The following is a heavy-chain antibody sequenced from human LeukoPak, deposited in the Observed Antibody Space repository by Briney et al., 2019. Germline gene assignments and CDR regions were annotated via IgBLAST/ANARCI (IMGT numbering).Heavy chain of an antibody. CDR3: ARERHDYYYMDV. CDR2: IYSGGST. D-gene: IGHD1-1*01. J-gene: IGHJ6*03. CDR1: GFTVSSNY. Sequence: GESLRLSCAASGFTVSSNYMSWVRQAPGKGLEWVSVIYSGGSTYYADSVKGRFTISRDNSKNTLYLQMNSLRAEDTAVYYCARERHDYYYMDVWGKGTTVTVSS. V-gene: IGHV3-66*02.